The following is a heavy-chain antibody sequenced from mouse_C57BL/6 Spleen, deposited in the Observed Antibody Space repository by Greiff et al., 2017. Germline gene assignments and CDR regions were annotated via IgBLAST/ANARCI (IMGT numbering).Heavy chain of an antibody. D-gene: IGHD4-1*01. V-gene: IGHV1-64*01. J-gene: IGHJ2*01. CDR3: ARQKLTGYFDY. CDR2: IHPNSGST. CDR1: GYTFTSYW. Sequence: QVQLQQPGAELVKPGASVKLSCKASGYTFTSYWMHWVKQRPGQGLEWIGMIHPNSGSTNYNEKFKSKATLTVDKSSSTAYMQLSSLTSEDSAVYYCARQKLTGYFDYWGQGTTLTVSS.